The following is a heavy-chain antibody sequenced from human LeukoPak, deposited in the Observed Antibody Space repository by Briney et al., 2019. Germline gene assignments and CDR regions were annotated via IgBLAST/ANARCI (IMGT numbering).Heavy chain of an antibody. D-gene: IGHD4-17*01. V-gene: IGHV3-30-3*01. Sequence: GGSLRLSCAAPGFTFSNYAMHWVRQAPGKGLEWVAFISFDGSDKYYADSVKGRFTISKDNSKNTLYLQINSLRVDDTAIYYCARGSHGEHDSWGQGTLVTVSS. CDR2: ISFDGSDK. CDR3: ARGSHGEHDS. CDR1: GFTFSNYA. J-gene: IGHJ5*01.